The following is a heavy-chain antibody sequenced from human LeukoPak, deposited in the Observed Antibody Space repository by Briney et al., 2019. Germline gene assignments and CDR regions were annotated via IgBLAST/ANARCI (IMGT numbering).Heavy chain of an antibody. V-gene: IGHV4-59*12. D-gene: IGHD3-16*01. CDR3: ARAFWESVIDY. CDR2: FHFSGST. CDR1: RGSMSAYY. J-gene: IGHJ4*02. Sequence: SETLSLTCTVFRGSMSAYYWTWIRQPPGKGLEFIGYFHFSGSTTYNPSLASRVTVSADTSKNHFSLNLTSVTAADTAVYFCARAFWESVIDYWGQGTPVTVSS.